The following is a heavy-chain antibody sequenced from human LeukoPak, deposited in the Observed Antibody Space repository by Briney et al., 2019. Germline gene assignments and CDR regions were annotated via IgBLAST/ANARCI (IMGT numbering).Heavy chain of an antibody. CDR2: INPNSGGT. V-gene: IGHV1-2*02. CDR1: GYTFTGYY. D-gene: IGHD6-6*01. J-gene: IGHJ4*02. CDR3: ARVAVEYSSSSDFDY. Sequence: GASVKVSCKASGYTFTGYYMHWVRQAPGQGLEWMGWINPNSGGTNYAQKFQGRVTMTRDTSISTAYMELSRLRSDETAVYYCARVAVEYSSSSDFDYWGQGTLVTVSS.